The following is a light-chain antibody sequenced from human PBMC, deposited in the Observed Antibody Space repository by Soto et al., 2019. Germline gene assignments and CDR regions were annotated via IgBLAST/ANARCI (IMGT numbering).Light chain of an antibody. V-gene: IGKV1-12*01. J-gene: IGKJ1*01. Sequence: DMQMTQSPSSVSASVGDRITITCRASQDISSWLARYQQKPGKAPKLLIYAASSLQSGVPSRFSGSGSGTDFTLTISSLQPEDFATYFCQQANSFPPTFGQGTKVEVK. CDR2: AAS. CDR1: QDISSW. CDR3: QQANSFPPT.